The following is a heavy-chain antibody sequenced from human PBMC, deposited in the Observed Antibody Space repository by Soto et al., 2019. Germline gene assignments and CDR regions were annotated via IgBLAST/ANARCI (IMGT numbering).Heavy chain of an antibody. CDR2: INAGNGNT. V-gene: IGHV1-3*01. D-gene: IGHD5-18*01. CDR1: GYTFTSYA. Sequence: GASVKVSCKASGYTFTSYAMHWVRQAPGQRLEWMGWINAGNGNTKYSQKFQGRVTMTRNTSRRTVYMELSSLRSEDTAVYYCATAGAAMVTSWLDPWGQGTLVTVSS. J-gene: IGHJ5*02. CDR3: ATAGAAMVTSWLDP.